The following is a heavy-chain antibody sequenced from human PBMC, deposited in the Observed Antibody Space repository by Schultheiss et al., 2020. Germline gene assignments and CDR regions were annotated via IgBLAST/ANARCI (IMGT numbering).Heavy chain of an antibody. CDR3: ARVDDYGFIDY. D-gene: IGHD4-17*01. Sequence: SETLSLTCTVSGGSFSSYYWSWIRQPAGKGLEWIGEINHSGSTNYNPSLKSRVTISVDTSKNQFSLKLSSVTAADTAVYYCARVDDYGFIDYWGQGTLVTVSS. CDR1: GGSFSSYY. J-gene: IGHJ4*02. CDR2: INHSGST. V-gene: IGHV4-34*01.